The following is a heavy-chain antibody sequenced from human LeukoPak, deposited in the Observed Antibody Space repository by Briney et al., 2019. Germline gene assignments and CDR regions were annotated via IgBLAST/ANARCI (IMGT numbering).Heavy chain of an antibody. J-gene: IGHJ4*02. CDR3: ARGVGDSYYYDSSGYSTYYFDY. CDR1: GGSISSSSYY. D-gene: IGHD3-22*01. CDR2: VYYSGST. V-gene: IGHV4-39*07. Sequence: PSETLSLTCTVSGGSISSSSYYWGWIRQSPGKGLEWIGSVYYSGSTYYNPSLKSRVTISVDTSKNQFSLKLSSVTAADTAVYYCARGVGDSYYYDSSGYSTYYFDYWGQGTLVTVSS.